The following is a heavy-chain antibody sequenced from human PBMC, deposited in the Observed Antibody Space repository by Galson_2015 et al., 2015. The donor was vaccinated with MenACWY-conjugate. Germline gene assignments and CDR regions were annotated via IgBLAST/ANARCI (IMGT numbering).Heavy chain of an antibody. V-gene: IGHV4-59*01. CDR3: ARAATVTTYAGYYYYGMDV. CDR2: IYYSGST. CDR1: GGSISSYY. J-gene: IGHJ6*02. D-gene: IGHD4-17*01. Sequence: SETLSLTCTVSGGSISSYYWSWIRQPPGKGLEWIGYIYYSGSTNYNPSLKSRVTISVDTSKNQFSLKLSSVTAADTAVYYCARAATVTTYAGYYYYGMDVWGQGTTVTVSS.